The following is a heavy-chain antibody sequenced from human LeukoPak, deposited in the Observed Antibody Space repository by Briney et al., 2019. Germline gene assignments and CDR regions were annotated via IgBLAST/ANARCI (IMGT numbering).Heavy chain of an antibody. CDR2: ISYDGSNK. CDR3: AKGNYCSSTSCYYYYGMDV. Sequence: GRSLRLSCAASGFTFSSYGMHWVRQAPGKGLEGVAVISYDGSNKYYADSVKGRFTISRDNSKNTLYLQMNSLRAEDTAVYYCAKGNYCSSTSCYYYYGMDVWGQGTTVTVSS. V-gene: IGHV3-30*18. J-gene: IGHJ6*02. D-gene: IGHD2-2*01. CDR1: GFTFSSYG.